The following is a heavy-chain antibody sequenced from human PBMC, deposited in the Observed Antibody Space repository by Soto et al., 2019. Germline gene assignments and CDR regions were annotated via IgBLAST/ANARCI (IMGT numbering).Heavy chain of an antibody. Sequence: VASVKVSCKASGYTFTGYYIHWVRQAPGQGLEWMGWTNPSNGGTNYAQKFQGRVTMTRDTSLSIAYMELTTLRSNDTAVFSCAREVGGGLQYYFDSWARGTLVTVSS. CDR1: GYTFTGYY. D-gene: IGHD3-16*01. CDR3: AREVGGGLQYYFDS. CDR2: TNPSNGGT. V-gene: IGHV1-2*02. J-gene: IGHJ4*02.